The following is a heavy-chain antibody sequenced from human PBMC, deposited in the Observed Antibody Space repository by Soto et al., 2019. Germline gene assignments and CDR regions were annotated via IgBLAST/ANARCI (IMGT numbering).Heavy chain of an antibody. V-gene: IGHV3-66*01. J-gene: IGHJ4*02. CDR2: IYSGGST. Sequence: EVQLVESGGGLVQPGGSLRLSCAASGFTVSSNYMSWVRQAPGKGLEWVSVIYSGGSTYYADSVKGRLTISRDNSKNTLYLQMNSLRAEDTAVYYCARGGFLEWLSPFDYWGQGTLVTVSS. CDR1: GFTVSSNY. CDR3: ARGGFLEWLSPFDY. D-gene: IGHD3-3*01.